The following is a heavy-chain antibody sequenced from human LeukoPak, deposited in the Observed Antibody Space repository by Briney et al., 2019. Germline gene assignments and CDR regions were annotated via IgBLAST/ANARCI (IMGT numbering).Heavy chain of an antibody. CDR1: GFTFSSYS. D-gene: IGHD1-1*01. V-gene: IGHV3-21*04. CDR2: ISSSSNYI. CDR3: AREIGTTGWYYYGMDV. Sequence: GGSLRLSCAASGFTFSSYSMNWVRQTPGKGLEWVSSISSSSNYIYYADSVKGRFTISRDNSKTTLYLQMNSLRAEDTAVYYCAREIGTTGWYYYGMDVWGQGTTVTVSS. J-gene: IGHJ6*02.